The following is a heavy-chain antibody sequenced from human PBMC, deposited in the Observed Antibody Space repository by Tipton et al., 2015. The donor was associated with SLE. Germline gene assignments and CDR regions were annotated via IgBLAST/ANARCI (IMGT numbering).Heavy chain of an antibody. V-gene: IGHV3-30*04. CDR3: ARGDPYCGGDCYDY. CDR1: GFTFSSYA. J-gene: IGHJ4*02. CDR2: ILYDGSNK. D-gene: IGHD2-21*01. Sequence: SLRLSCAASGFTFSSYAMHWVRQAPGKGLEWVAVILYDGSNKYYADSVKGRFTISRDNSKNTLYLQMNSLRAEDTAVYYCARGDPYCGGDCYDYWGQGTLVTVSS.